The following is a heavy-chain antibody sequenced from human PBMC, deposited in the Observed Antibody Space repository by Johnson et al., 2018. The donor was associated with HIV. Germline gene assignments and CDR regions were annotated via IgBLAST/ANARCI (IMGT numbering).Heavy chain of an antibody. V-gene: IGHV3-15*01. J-gene: IGHJ3*02. CDR3: ARERGSGSYYSAFDI. CDR1: GFTFSSYA. CDR2: IKSESDGGST. Sequence: VQLVESGGGVIRPGGSLRLSCAASGFTFSSYAMYWVRQAPGKGLEWVGRIKSESDGGSTDHAAPVQGRFTISRDNSKNSLYLQLNSLRPEDTALYYCARERGSGSYYSAFDIWGQGTMVTVSS. D-gene: IGHD1-26*01.